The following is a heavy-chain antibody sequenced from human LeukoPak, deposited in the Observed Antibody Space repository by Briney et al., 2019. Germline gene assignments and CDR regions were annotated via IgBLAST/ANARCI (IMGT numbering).Heavy chain of an antibody. Sequence: ASVKVSCKASGGTFSSYAISWVRQAPGQGLEWMGWISAYNGNTNYAQKLQGRVTMTTDTSTSTAYMELRSLRSDDTAVYYCARDGVGYYDSSPNDYWGQGTLVTVSS. D-gene: IGHD3-22*01. V-gene: IGHV1-18*01. J-gene: IGHJ4*02. CDR2: ISAYNGNT. CDR3: ARDGVGYYDSSPNDY. CDR1: GGTFSSYA.